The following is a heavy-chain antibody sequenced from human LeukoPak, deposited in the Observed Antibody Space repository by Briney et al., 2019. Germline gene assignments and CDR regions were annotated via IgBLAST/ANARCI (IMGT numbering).Heavy chain of an antibody. CDR3: ASGLTIFGVVIYSFDY. D-gene: IGHD3-3*01. J-gene: IGHJ4*02. CDR2: IIPIFGTA. Sequence: AASVKVSCKASGGTFSSYAISWVRQAPGQGLEWVGGIIPIFGTANYAQKFQGRVTITTDESTSTAYMELSSLRSEDTAVYYCASGLTIFGVVIYSFDYWGQGTLVTVSS. V-gene: IGHV1-69*05. CDR1: GGTFSSYA.